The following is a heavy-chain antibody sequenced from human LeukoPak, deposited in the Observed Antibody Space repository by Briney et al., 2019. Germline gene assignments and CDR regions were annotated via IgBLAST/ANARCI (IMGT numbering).Heavy chain of an antibody. V-gene: IGHV4-39*01. CDR1: GDSISSNLYY. CDR3: ARASRYFDWLFPQFDP. CDR2: ISYSGDS. J-gene: IGHJ5*02. D-gene: IGHD3-9*01. Sequence: SETLSLTCTVSGDSISSNLYYWGWIRQPPGKGLEWIGSISYSGDSSYNPSLKSRVTISVDTSKNQFSLRLSSVTAADTAVYYCARASRYFDWLFPQFDPWGQGTLVTVSS.